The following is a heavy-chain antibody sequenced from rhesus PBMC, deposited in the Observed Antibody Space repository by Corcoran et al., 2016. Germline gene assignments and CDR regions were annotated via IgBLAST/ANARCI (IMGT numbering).Heavy chain of an antibody. CDR3: TRSNRYSYTSTLDY. D-gene: IGHD2-2*01. CDR1: GFTCGDYA. J-gene: IGHJ4*01. V-gene: IGHV3-183*01. CDR2: ISYPGNTV. Sequence: EVQLVESGGDLVQPGGSLRLSCAASGFTCGDYAMHRVRQAPGKGRKWDSSISYPGNTVYYAASVKCRFTISRDNAKNSLSLQMNSLRAEDTAVYYCTRSNRYSYTSTLDYWGQGVLVTVSS.